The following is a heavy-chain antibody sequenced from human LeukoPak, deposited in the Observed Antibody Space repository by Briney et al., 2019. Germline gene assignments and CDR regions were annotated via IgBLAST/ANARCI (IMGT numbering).Heavy chain of an antibody. V-gene: IGHV3-21*01. CDR3: ARDQTPFV. J-gene: IGHJ4*02. CDR2: ISTSSSYI. CDR1: GFTFSGST. Sequence: GGSLRLSCAASGFTFSGSTMSWVRQAPGKGLEWVSFISTSSSYIYYADSVRGRFTISRDNAKNSLYLQMNSLRAEDTAVYYCARDQTPFVWGQGTLVTVSS.